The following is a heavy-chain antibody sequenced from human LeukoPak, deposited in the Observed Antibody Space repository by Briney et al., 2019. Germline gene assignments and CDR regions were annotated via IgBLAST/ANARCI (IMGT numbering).Heavy chain of an antibody. Sequence: GASVKVSCKASGYTFTGYYMHWVRQAPGQGLEWMGWINPNSGGTNYAQKFQGRVTMTRDTSVSTAYMELSRLRSDDTAVYYCARDFSFITMVRGSDRLGPFDYWGQGTLVTVSS. D-gene: IGHD3-10*01. CDR1: GYTFTGYY. V-gene: IGHV1-2*02. CDR2: INPNSGGT. J-gene: IGHJ4*02. CDR3: ARDFSFITMVRGSDRLGPFDY.